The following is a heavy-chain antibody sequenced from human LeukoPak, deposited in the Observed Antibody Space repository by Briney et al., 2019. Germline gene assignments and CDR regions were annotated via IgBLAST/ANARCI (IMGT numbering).Heavy chain of an antibody. CDR3: ARGGQSLQRRDEFDY. Sequence: GGSLRLSCAASAFTFSTYNINWVRQAPGKGLDWVSSISPTGGYIYYADSVKGRFTISRDNAKNSLFLQMNSLRVEDTAVYYCARGGQSLQRRDEFDYWCQGTLVTVSS. V-gene: IGHV3-21*01. J-gene: IGHJ4*02. D-gene: IGHD6-25*01. CDR2: ISPTGGYI. CDR1: AFTFSTYN.